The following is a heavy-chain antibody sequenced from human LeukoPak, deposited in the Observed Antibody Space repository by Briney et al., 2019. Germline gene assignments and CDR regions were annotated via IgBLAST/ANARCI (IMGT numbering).Heavy chain of an antibody. J-gene: IGHJ5*02. D-gene: IGHD2-2*01. CDR2: INSDGSST. CDR3: ARGRGYCSGTSCYVWFDP. V-gene: IGHV3-74*01. Sequence: HSGGSLRLSCAASGFTFSSYWMHWVRQAPGKELVWVSRINSDGSSTSYADSVKGRFTISRDNAKNTLYLQMNSLRAEDTAVYYCARGRGYCSGTSCYVWFDPWGQGTLVTVSS. CDR1: GFTFSSYW.